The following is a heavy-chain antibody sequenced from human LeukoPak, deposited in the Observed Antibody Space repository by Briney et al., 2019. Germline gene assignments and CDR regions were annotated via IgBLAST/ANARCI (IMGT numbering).Heavy chain of an antibody. Sequence: SETLSLTCTVSGGSISSSTDYWAWIRQTPGKGLEWIGSIYYSGSTYYNPSLKSRVTISVDTSKNQFSLKLSSVTAADTAVYYCARDPDHYGGNGVGFYWGQGTLVTVSS. CDR3: ARDPDHYGGNGVGFY. CDR2: IYYSGST. CDR1: GGSISSSTDY. D-gene: IGHD4-23*01. J-gene: IGHJ4*02. V-gene: IGHV4-39*07.